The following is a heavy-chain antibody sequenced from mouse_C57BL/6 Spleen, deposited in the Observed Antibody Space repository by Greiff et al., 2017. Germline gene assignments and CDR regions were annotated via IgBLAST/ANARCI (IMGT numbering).Heavy chain of an antibody. D-gene: IGHD1-1*01. J-gene: IGHJ1*03. Sequence: EVQGVESGPGLAKPSQTLSLTCSVTGYSITSDYWNWIRKFPGNKLEYMGYISSSGSTYYNPSLKSRISISRDTSTNQYYLQLNSVTTEDTATYYGAGWGYCGSSPHWYFDVWGTGTTVTVSS. CDR1: GYSITSDY. CDR3: AGWGYCGSSPHWYFDV. V-gene: IGHV3-8*01. CDR2: ISSSGST.